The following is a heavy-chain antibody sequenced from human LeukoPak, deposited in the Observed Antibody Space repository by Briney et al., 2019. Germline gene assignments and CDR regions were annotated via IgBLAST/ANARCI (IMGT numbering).Heavy chain of an antibody. CDR1: GGSISSYY. Sequence: SETLSLTCTVSGGSISSYYWSWIRQPPGKGLEWIGYTYYSGSTNYNPSLKSRVTISVDTSKNQFSLKLSSVTAADTAVYYCARHPNYDFWSGYYYFDYWGQGTLVTVSS. D-gene: IGHD3-3*01. CDR3: ARHPNYDFWSGYYYFDY. CDR2: TYYSGST. V-gene: IGHV4-59*08. J-gene: IGHJ4*02.